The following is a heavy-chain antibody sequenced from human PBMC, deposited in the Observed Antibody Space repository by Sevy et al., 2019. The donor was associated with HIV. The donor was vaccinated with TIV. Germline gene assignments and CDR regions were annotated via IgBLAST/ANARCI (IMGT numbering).Heavy chain of an antibody. CDR3: ARDSSGWYYFDY. CDR2: IYYSGST. V-gene: IGHV4-61*01. Sequence: SETLSLTCTASGGSVSSGSYYWSWIRQPPGKGLEWIGYIYYSGSTNYNPSLKSRVTISVDTSKNQFSLKLSSVTAADTAVYYCARDSSGWYYFDYWGQGTLVTVSS. J-gene: IGHJ4*02. D-gene: IGHD6-19*01. CDR1: GGSVSSGSYY.